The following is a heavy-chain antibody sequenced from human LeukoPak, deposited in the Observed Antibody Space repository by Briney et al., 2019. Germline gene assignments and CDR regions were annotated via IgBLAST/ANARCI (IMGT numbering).Heavy chain of an antibody. CDR1: GGSFSGYY. CDR2: INHSGST. V-gene: IGHV4-34*01. D-gene: IGHD3-3*01. J-gene: IGHJ4*02. Sequence: SETLSLTCAVYGGSFSGYYWSWIRQPPGKGLEWIGEINHSGSTNYNPSLKSRVTISVDTSKNQFSLKLSSVTAADTAVYYCASLPYYDFWSGHFPFNYWGQGTLVTVSS. CDR3: ASLPYYDFWSGHFPFNY.